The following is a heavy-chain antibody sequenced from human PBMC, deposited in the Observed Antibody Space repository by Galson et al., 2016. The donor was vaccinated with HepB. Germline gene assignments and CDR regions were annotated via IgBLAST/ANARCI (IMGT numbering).Heavy chain of an antibody. CDR1: GFTLSRYW. V-gene: IGHV3-48*02. Sequence: SLRLSCAASGFTLSRYWMNWVRQAPGKGLEWVSYISGGSSLIYYADSVKGRFTISRDTAKNSLFLQMNSLRDEDSAVYYCARDREQWRVAHAFDIWGQGTMVTVSS. CDR2: ISGGSSLI. CDR3: ARDREQWRVAHAFDI. J-gene: IGHJ3*02. D-gene: IGHD6-19*01.